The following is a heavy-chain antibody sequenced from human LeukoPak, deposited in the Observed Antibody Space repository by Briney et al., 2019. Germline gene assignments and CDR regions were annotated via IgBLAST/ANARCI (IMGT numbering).Heavy chain of an antibody. D-gene: IGHD4-17*01. CDR1: GFTFSSYA. CDR2: ISGSGGST. J-gene: IGHJ6*02. CDR3: ANTDYGDYVGVYYCGMDV. Sequence: GGSLRLSCAASGFTFSSYAMSWVRQAPGKGLEWVSAISGSGGSTYYADSVKGRFTISRDNSKNTLYLQMNSLRAEDTAVYYCANTDYGDYVGVYYCGMDVWGQGTTVTVSS. V-gene: IGHV3-23*01.